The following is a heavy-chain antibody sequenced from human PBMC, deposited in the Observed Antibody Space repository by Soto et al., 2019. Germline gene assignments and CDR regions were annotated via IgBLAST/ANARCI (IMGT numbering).Heavy chain of an antibody. D-gene: IGHD3-22*01. CDR2: IDPSDSQT. CDR1: GYSFAGYW. J-gene: IGHJ4*02. CDR3: ARQIYDSDTGPNFQYYFDS. V-gene: IGHV5-10-1*01. Sequence: GESLKISCKGSGYSFAGYWITWVRQKPGKGLEWMGRIDPSDSQTYYSPSFRGHVTISVTKSITTVFLQWSSLRASDTAMYYCARQIYDSDTGPNFQYYFDSWGQGTPGTGSS.